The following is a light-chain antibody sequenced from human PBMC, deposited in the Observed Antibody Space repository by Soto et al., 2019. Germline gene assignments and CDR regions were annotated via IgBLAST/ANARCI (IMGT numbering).Light chain of an antibody. V-gene: IGKV3-15*01. CDR3: QKDGEWPIT. CDR1: QSVGNN. CDR2: ATS. J-gene: IGKJ4*01. Sequence: EIVLTQSPATLSVSPGERATLSCRASQSVGNNFAWYQQKPGQAPRLLIFATSTRATGVPARFSGSRSGTEFTLTLSSRQSEDFAVYYCQKDGEWPITFGGGAKVEIE.